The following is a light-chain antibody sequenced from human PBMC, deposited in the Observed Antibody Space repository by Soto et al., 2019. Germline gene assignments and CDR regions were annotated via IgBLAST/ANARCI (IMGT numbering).Light chain of an antibody. V-gene: IGLV4-69*01. Sequence: QPVLTQSPSASASLGASVTLTCSLSSGHSTYVIAWHQQQPEKGPRYLMKVNSDGTHSKGDGIPDRFSGSSSGAERYLTISSLQSEDEADYYCQNWGTGPHVVFGGGTKLTVL. J-gene: IGLJ2*01. CDR3: QNWGTGPHVV. CDR1: SGHSTYV. CDR2: VNSDGTH.